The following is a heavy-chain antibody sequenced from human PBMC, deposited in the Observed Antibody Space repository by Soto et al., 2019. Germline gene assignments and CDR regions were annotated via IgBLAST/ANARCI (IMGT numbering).Heavy chain of an antibody. D-gene: IGHD4-4*01. CDR3: ARGFDYSFDY. J-gene: IGHJ4*02. CDR2: INHSGST. Sequence: SETLSLTCAVYGGSFSGYYWSWIRQPPGKGLEWIGEINHSGSTNYNPSLKSRVTISVDTSKNQFSLKLSSVTAADTAVYYCARGFDYSFDYWGQGTLVTVSS. CDR1: GGSFSGYY. V-gene: IGHV4-34*01.